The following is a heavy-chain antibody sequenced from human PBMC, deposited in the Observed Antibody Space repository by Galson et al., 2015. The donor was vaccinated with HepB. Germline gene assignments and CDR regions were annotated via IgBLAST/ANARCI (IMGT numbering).Heavy chain of an antibody. D-gene: IGHD3-9*01. V-gene: IGHV7-4-1*04. J-gene: IGHJ2*01. CDR1: GYTFTSYA. CDR2: INTNAGNP. CDR3: AREAHSPWDILTGYSWYFDL. Sequence: SVKVSCKASGYTFTSYAMNWVRQAPGQGLEWMGWINTNAGNPTYAQGFTGRFVFSLDTSVSMAYLQISNLKAEDTAVYYCAREAHSPWDILTGYSWYFDLWGRGTLVTVSS.